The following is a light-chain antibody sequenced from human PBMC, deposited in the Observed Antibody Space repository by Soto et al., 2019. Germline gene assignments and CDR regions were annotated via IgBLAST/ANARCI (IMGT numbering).Light chain of an antibody. CDR3: TSHTDRNSFYV. CDR2: EVS. V-gene: IGLV2-14*01. CDR1: SSDVGGHDD. J-gene: IGLJ1*01. Sequence: QSALTQPPSVSGSPGQSITISCNGTSSDVGGHDDVSWYQQHPGKAPKLTIFEVSHRPSGVSNRFAGSKSGNTASLTISGLEAEDEADYYCTSHTDRNSFYVFGSGTKVTVL.